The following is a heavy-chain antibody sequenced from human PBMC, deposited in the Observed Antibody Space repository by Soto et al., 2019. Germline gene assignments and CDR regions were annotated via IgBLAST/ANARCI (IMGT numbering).Heavy chain of an antibody. Sequence: SETLSLTCTVFGGSIDSYYWSCIRQAPGKGLEWIGHISDSGTTNYNPSLGSRVTISVDTSRKSFSLKLSSVTAADTSVYFCARDRWMSRANWFDPWGPGTLVTVSS. D-gene: IGHD2-2*03. CDR2: ISDSGTT. CDR1: GGSIDSYY. J-gene: IGHJ5*02. CDR3: ARDRWMSRANWFDP. V-gene: IGHV4-59*12.